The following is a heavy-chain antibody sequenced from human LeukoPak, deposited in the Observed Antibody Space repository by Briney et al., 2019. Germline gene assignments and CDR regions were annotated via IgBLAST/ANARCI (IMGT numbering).Heavy chain of an antibody. J-gene: IGHJ4*02. CDR1: GGTFSSYT. V-gene: IGHV1-69*02. D-gene: IGHD1-26*01. CDR2: IIPILGIA. CDR3: ARAVGATMPHFDY. Sequence: SVKVSCKASGGTFSSYTISWVRQAPGQGLEWMGRIIPILGIANYAQKFQGRVTVTADKSTSTAYMELSSLRSEDTAVYYCARAVGATMPHFDYWGQGTLVTVSS.